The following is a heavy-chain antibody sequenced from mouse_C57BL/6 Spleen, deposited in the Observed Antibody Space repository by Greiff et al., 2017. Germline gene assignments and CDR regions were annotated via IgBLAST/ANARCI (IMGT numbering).Heavy chain of an antibody. V-gene: IGHV5-4*03. Sequence: EVKLMESGGGLVKPGGSLKLSCAASGFTFSSYAMSWVRQTPEKRLEWVATISDGGSYTYYPDNVKGRFTISRDNAKNNLYLQMSHLKSEDTAMYYCAQGGNGFDYWGQGTTLTVSS. CDR1: GFTFSSYA. D-gene: IGHD1-1*01. CDR3: AQGGNGFDY. CDR2: ISDGGSYT. J-gene: IGHJ2*01.